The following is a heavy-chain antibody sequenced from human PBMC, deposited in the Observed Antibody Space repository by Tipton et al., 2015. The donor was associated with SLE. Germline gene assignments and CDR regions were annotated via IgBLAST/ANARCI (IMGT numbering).Heavy chain of an antibody. CDR3: AKDVGAAIGDY. J-gene: IGHJ4*02. D-gene: IGHD3-16*01. V-gene: IGHV3-23*01. CDR1: GFTFSSYA. Sequence: SLRLSCAASGFTFSSYAMSWVRLAPGKGLEWVSAICGSGGSTYYADSVKGRFTISRDNSKNTLYLQMNSLRAEDTAVYYCAKDVGAAIGDYWGQGTLVTVSS. CDR2: ICGSGGST.